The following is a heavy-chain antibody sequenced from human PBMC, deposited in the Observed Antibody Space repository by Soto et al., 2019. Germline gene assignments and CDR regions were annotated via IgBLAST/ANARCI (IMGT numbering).Heavy chain of an antibody. Sequence: QVQLVQSGAEVKKPGSSVKVSCKASGGTFSSYTISWVRQAPGQGLEWMGRIIPILGIANYAQKFQGRVTITADKSTSPAYMELSSLRSEDTAVYYCAREIGYGSGSPNFWGQGTLVTVSS. CDR3: AREIGYGSGSPNF. V-gene: IGHV1-69*08. CDR1: GGTFSSYT. J-gene: IGHJ4*02. D-gene: IGHD3-10*01. CDR2: IIPILGIA.